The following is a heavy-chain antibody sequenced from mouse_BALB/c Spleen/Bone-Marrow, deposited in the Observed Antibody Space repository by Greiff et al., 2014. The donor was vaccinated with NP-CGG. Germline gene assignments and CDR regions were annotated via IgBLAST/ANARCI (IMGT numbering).Heavy chain of an antibody. CDR2: IDPANGNT. J-gene: IGHJ3*01. CDR3: AIDYYGSSGFAY. V-gene: IGHV14-3*02. D-gene: IGHD1-1*01. CDR1: GFNIKDTY. Sequence: VQLQQSGAELVKPGASVKLSCTASGFNIKDTYMHWVKQRPEQGLEWIGRIDPANGNTKYDPKFQGKATITADTSSNTAYLQLSSLTSEDTAVYYCAIDYYGSSGFAYWGQGTLATVSA.